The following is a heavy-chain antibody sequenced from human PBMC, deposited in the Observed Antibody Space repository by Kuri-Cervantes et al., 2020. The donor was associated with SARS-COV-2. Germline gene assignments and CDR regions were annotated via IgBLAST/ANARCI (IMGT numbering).Heavy chain of an antibody. J-gene: IGHJ4*02. CDR3: ARERSGSYEPYYFDY. CDR1: GGTFSSYA. V-gene: IGHV1-69*04. CDR2: IIPILGIA. D-gene: IGHD1-26*01. Sequence: SVKVSCKASGGTFSSYAISWVRQAPGQGLEWMGRIIPILGIANYAQKFQGRVTITADKSTSTAYMELSSLRSEDTAVYYCARERSGSYEPYYFDYRGQGTLVTVSS.